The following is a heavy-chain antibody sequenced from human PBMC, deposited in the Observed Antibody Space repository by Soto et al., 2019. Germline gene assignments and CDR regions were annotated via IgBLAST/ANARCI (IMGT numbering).Heavy chain of an antibody. J-gene: IGHJ3*02. Sequence: ASVKVSCKASGYTFITYGISWVRQAPGQGLEWMGWINSYNGNTNYSQKFQGRVTITRDTSASTAYMELSSLRSEDTAVYYCARDHDILTEDASDIWGQGTMVTGSS. V-gene: IGHV1-18*01. CDR3: ARDHDILTEDASDI. CDR2: INSYNGNT. CDR1: GYTFITYG. D-gene: IGHD3-9*01.